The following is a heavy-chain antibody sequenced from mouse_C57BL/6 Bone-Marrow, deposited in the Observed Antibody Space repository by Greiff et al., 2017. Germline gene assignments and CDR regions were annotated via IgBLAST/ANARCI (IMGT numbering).Heavy chain of an antibody. D-gene: IGHD2-5*01. CDR3: ARPYYSNYWYFDV. J-gene: IGHJ1*03. V-gene: IGHV1-55*01. Sequence: QVQLQQPGAELVKPGASVKMSCKASGYTFTSYWITWVKQRPGQGLEWIGDIYPGRGSTNYNEKFKSKATLTVDTSSSTAYMQLISLTSEDSAVFYCARPYYSNYWYFDVWGTGTTVTVSS. CDR2: IYPGRGST. CDR1: GYTFTSYW.